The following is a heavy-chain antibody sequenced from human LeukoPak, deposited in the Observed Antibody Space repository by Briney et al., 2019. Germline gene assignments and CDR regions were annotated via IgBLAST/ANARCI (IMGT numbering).Heavy chain of an antibody. CDR2: ISVSGNT. CDR3: AKGMGYASGSSYSYYYYMDV. D-gene: IGHD3-10*01. J-gene: IGHJ6*03. Sequence: GGSLRLSCAASGFTLSSYAMSWVRQGPGKGLEWVSAISVSGNTYHADSVKGRFTISRDNSKNMLSLQMNSLRAEDTAVYYCAKGMGYASGSSYSYYYYMDVWGKGTMVTISS. V-gene: IGHV3-23*01. CDR1: GFTLSSYA.